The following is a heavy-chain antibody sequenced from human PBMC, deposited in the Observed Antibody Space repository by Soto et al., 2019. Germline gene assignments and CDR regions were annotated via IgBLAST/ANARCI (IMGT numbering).Heavy chain of an antibody. V-gene: IGHV4-30-2*01. D-gene: IGHD3-3*01. CDR2: IYHSGST. Sequence: SETLSLTCAVSGGSISSGGYSWSWIRQPPGKGLEWIGYIYHSGSTYYNPSLKSRVTISVDRSKNQFSLKLSSVTAADTAVYYCARASAYDFWSGYSYYFDYWGQGTLVTVSS. J-gene: IGHJ4*02. CDR1: GGSISSGGYS. CDR3: ARASAYDFWSGYSYYFDY.